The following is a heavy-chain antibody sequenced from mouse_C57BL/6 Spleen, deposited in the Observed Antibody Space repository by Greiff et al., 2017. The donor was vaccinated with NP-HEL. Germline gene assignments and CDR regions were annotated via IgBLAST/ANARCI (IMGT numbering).Heavy chain of an antibody. CDR3: ARWGYDGYRFAY. CDR2: IYPSDSET. Sequence: QVQLQQPGAELVRPGSSVKLSCKASGYTFTSYWMDWVKQRPGQGLEWIGNIYPSDSETHYNQKFKDKATLTVDKSSSTAYMQLSSLTSEDSAVYYCARWGYDGYRFAYWGQGTLVTVSA. J-gene: IGHJ3*01. CDR1: GYTFTSYW. V-gene: IGHV1-61*01. D-gene: IGHD2-3*01.